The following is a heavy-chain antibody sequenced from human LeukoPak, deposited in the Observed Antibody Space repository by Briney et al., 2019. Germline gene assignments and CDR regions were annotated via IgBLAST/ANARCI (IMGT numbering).Heavy chain of an antibody. CDR3: ARDRWDYGSGSHAGHFDF. CDR2: IYSSGSN. V-gene: IGHV4-59*01. Sequence: PSETLSLTCTVSGGSISSYYCSWLRQPPGKGREWIAYIYSSGSNNYNPSLKSRVTISVDTSKNQFSLKLTSVTAADTAVYYCARDRWDYGSGSHAGHFDFWGQGTLVTVSS. J-gene: IGHJ4*02. CDR1: GGSISSYY. D-gene: IGHD3-10*01.